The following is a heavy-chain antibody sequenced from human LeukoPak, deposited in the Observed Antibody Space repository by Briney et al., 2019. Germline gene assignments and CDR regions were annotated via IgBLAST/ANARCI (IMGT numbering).Heavy chain of an antibody. CDR2: INGADTTT. V-gene: IGHV3-23*01. Sequence: PGGSLRLSCAASGFTFRNYAMSWVRQAPGKGLEWVSGINGADTTTLYADSVKGRFTISRDNSKNALSLQMNSLRAEDTAVYYCVRNQWGEQYWYFDLWGRGTLVTVSS. D-gene: IGHD1/OR15-1a*01. CDR3: VRNQWGEQYWYFDL. J-gene: IGHJ2*01. CDR1: GFTFRNYA.